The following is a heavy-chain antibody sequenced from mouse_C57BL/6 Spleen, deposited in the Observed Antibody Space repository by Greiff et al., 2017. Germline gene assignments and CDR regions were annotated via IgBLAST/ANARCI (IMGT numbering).Heavy chain of an antibody. Sequence: EVQLQQSGPELVKPGASVKISCKASGYTFTDYYMNWVKQSHGKSLEWIGDINPNNGGTSYNQKFKGKATLTVDKSSSTAYMELRSLTSEDSAVYYCARGNYYGEAMDYWGQGTSVTVSS. D-gene: IGHD1-2*01. CDR1: GYTFTDYY. J-gene: IGHJ4*01. V-gene: IGHV1-26*01. CDR2: INPNNGGT. CDR3: ARGNYYGEAMDY.